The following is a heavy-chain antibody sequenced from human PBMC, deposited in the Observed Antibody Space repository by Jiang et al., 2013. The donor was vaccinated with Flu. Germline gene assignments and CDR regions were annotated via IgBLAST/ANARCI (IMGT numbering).Heavy chain of an antibody. CDR2: IYWNDDK. Sequence: IYWNDDKRYSPSLKSRLTITKDTSKNQVVLTMTNMDPVDTATYYCAHSLIAVGGFDYWGQGTLVTVSS. V-gene: IGHV2-5*01. J-gene: IGHJ4*02. D-gene: IGHD6-19*01. CDR3: AHSLIAVGGFDY.